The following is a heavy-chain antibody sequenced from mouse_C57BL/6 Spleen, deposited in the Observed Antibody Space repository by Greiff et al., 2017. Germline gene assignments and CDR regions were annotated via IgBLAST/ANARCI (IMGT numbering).Heavy chain of an antibody. Sequence: VQLQQSGAELARPGASVKLSCKASGYTFTSYGISWVKQRPGQGLEWIGEIYPRSGNTYYNEKFKGKATLTADKSSSTAYMELRSLTSEDSAVYFCARETGGPLAYWGQGTLVTVSA. V-gene: IGHV1-81*01. CDR1: GYTFTSYG. D-gene: IGHD1-1*02. CDR2: IYPRSGNT. J-gene: IGHJ3*01. CDR3: ARETGGPLAY.